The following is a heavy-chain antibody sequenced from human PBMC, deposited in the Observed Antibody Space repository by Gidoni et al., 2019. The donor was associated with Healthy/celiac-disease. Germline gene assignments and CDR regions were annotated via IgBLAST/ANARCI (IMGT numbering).Heavy chain of an antibody. Sequence: QVQLVESGGGVVQPGRSLRLSCAASGFTFSSYGMHWVRQAPGKGLGWVAVISYDGSNKYYADSVKGRFTISRDNSKNTLYLQMNSLRAEDTAVYYCAKGLRFLEWLLCPPDYWGQGTLVTVSS. CDR2: ISYDGSNK. CDR1: GFTFSSYG. D-gene: IGHD3-3*01. CDR3: AKGLRFLEWLLCPPDY. J-gene: IGHJ4*02. V-gene: IGHV3-30*18.